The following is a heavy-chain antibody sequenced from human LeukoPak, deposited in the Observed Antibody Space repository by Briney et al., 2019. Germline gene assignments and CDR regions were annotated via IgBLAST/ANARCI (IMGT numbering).Heavy chain of an antibody. CDR3: ASVYSGYDLYYYYYMDV. J-gene: IGHJ6*03. V-gene: IGHV3-21*01. Sequence: GGSLRLSCAASGFTFSSYSMNWVRQAPGKGLEWVSSISSSSSYIYYADSVKGRFTISRDNAKNSLYLQMNSLRAEDTAVYYCASVYSGYDLYYYYYMDVWGKGTTVTVSS. D-gene: IGHD5-12*01. CDR2: ISSSSSYI. CDR1: GFTFSSYS.